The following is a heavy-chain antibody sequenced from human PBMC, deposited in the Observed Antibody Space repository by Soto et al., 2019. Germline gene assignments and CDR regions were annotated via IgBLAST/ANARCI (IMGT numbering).Heavy chain of an antibody. CDR2: ISAYNGNT. J-gene: IGHJ3*02. D-gene: IGHD2-15*01. CDR1: GYTFTSYG. V-gene: IGHV1-18*01. Sequence: QVQLVQSGAEVKKPGASVKVSCKASGYTFTSYGISWVRQAPGQGLEWMGWISAYNGNTNYAQKRQGRVTMTTATSTSTAYMELRSLRSDDTAVYYFAIPSLGYCSGGSCYSKPNAAFDIWGQGTMVTVSS. CDR3: AIPSLGYCSGGSCYSKPNAAFDI.